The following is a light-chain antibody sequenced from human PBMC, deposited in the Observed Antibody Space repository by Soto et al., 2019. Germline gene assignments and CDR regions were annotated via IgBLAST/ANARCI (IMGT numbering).Light chain of an antibody. V-gene: IGLV2-8*01. CDR1: SNDVGHSSF. CDR3: NAQADNGKHV. J-gene: IGLJ1*01. Sequence: QSALTQPPSASGSPGQSVTISCTGNSNDVGHSSFISWYQQHPGKGPKLIIYEVSTRPSGVPDRFSGSKSGNTASLSVSGLKDEDEADYFCNAQADNGKHVFGTGTKVTVL. CDR2: EVS.